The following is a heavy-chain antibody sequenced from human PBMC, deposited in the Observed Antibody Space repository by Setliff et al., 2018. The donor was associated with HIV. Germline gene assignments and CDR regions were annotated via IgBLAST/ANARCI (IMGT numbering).Heavy chain of an antibody. V-gene: IGHV4-39*07. CDR1: GGSIDSSDYY. Sequence: LSLTCTVSGGSIDSSDYYWGWIRQPPGKGLGWIGSIFYSGRSMYNPSLRSRVTISVDTSKNQLSLSVTSVTAADTAVYYCARRGRTGNSYVLSWFDPWGQGTLVTVSS. CDR2: IFYSGRS. J-gene: IGHJ5*02. D-gene: IGHD3-10*02. CDR3: ARRGRTGNSYVLSWFDP.